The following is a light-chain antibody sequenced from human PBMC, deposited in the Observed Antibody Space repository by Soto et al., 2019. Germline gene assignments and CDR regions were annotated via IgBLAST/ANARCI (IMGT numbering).Light chain of an antibody. CDR1: RSDVGCYNY. V-gene: IGLV2-14*01. Sequence: QSALTHPASVSDTPGQSNTIPCTGTRSDVGCYNYVAWYQQHLSKASKLVIYDVSIRPSGVSNRFSGSKSGNTASLTISGLQAEDEADHYCSSYTSSSTLCVFGTGTKVTVL. CDR3: SSYTSSSTLCV. CDR2: DVS. J-gene: IGLJ1*01.